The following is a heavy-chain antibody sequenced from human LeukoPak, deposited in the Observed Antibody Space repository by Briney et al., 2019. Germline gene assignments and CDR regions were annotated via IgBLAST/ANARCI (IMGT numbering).Heavy chain of an antibody. V-gene: IGHV4-59*11. D-gene: IGHD2-15*01. J-gene: IGHJ6*02. CDR3: ARGYCSGGSCYSDGMDV. Sequence: SEILSLTCTVSGGSISSHYWSWIRQPPGKGLEWIGYIYYSGSTNYNPPLKSRVTISVDTSKNQFSLKLSSVTAADTAVYYCARGYCSGGSCYSDGMDVWGQGTTVTVSS. CDR2: IYYSGST. CDR1: GGSISSHY.